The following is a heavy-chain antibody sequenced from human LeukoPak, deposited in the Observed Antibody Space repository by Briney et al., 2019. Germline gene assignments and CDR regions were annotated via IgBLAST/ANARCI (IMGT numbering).Heavy chain of an antibody. CDR2: ISGSGGST. V-gene: IGHV3-23*01. CDR3: ARDYEDGDVDY. D-gene: IGHD4-17*01. J-gene: IGHJ4*02. Sequence: GGTLRLSCAASGFTFSSYGMSWVRQAPGKGLEWVSAISGSGGSTYYADSVKGRFTISRDNAKNSLYLQMNSLRAEDTAVYYCARDYEDGDVDYWGQGTLVTVSS. CDR1: GFTFSSYG.